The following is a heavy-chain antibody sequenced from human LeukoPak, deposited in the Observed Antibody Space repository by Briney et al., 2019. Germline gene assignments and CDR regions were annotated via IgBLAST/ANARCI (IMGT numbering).Heavy chain of an antibody. CDR1: GFTFSSYA. J-gene: IGHJ4*02. D-gene: IGHD6-19*01. V-gene: IGHV3-30-3*01. CDR3: ARVHSTGWYSLEY. Sequence: GGSLRLSCAASGFTFSSYAMYWVRQAPGKGLEWVATISYDGSNTYYADSVKSRFTISRDNSKNTLNLQMNGLRPEDTAVYYCARVHSTGWYSLEYWGQGTLVTVSS. CDR2: ISYDGSNT.